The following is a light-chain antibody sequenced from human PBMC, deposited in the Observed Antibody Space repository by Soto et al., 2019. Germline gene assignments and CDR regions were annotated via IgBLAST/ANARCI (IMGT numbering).Light chain of an antibody. J-gene: IGKJ3*01. Sequence: IQMTQPPSSVSASVGDRVSITCRASQGISRWLAWYQQKPGKAPKLLIYTASRLQSGVPSRFSGSGSGADFTLTISSLQPEDFATYYCQQANSFPFTFGPGTKVDIK. V-gene: IGKV1-12*01. CDR1: QGISRW. CDR2: TAS. CDR3: QQANSFPFT.